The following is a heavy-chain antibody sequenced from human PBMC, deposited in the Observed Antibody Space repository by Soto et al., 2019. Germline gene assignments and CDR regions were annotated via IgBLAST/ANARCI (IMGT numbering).Heavy chain of an antibody. Sequence: GGSLRLSCAASGFTFSSCWMSWVRQAPGKGLEWVANIKQDGSEKYYVDSVKGRFTISRDNAKNSLYLQMNSLRAEDTAVYYCAREMTPNWFDPWGQGALVTVSS. V-gene: IGHV3-7*01. CDR3: AREMTPNWFDP. D-gene: IGHD2-15*01. CDR1: GFTFSSCW. J-gene: IGHJ5*02. CDR2: IKQDGSEK.